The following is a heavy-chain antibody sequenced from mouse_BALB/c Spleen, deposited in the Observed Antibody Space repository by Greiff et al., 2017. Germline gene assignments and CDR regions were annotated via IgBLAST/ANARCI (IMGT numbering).Heavy chain of an antibody. CDR3: AKGGSSYVDYFDY. Sequence: EVKLMESGGGLVQPGGSLRLSCATSGFTFTDYYMSWVRQPPGKALEWLGFIRNKANGYTTEYSASVKGRFTISRDNSQSILYLQMNTLRAEDSATYYCAKGGSSYVDYFDYWGQGTTLTVSS. J-gene: IGHJ2*01. D-gene: IGHD1-1*01. CDR2: IRNKANGYTT. V-gene: IGHV7-3*02. CDR1: GFTFTDYY.